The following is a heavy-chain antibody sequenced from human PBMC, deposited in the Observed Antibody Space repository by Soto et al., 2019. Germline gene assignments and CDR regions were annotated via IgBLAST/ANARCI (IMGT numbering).Heavy chain of an antibody. Sequence: PSETLSLTCTVSGGSISSYYWSWIRQPPGKGLEWIGYIYYSGSTNYNPSLKSRVTISVDTSKNQFSLKLSSVTAADTAAYYCARYSASRHGARIHTTVTNVVCGQGTLVTVSS. CDR2: IYYSGST. J-gene: IGHJ4*02. D-gene: IGHD4-17*01. CDR1: GGSISSYY. CDR3: ARYSASRHGARIHTTVTNVV. V-gene: IGHV4-59*01.